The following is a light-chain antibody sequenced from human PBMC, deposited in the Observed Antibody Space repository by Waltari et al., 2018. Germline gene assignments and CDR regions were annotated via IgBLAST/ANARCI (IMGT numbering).Light chain of an antibody. CDR1: QSVSNNF. J-gene: IGKJ4*01. CDR2: GAS. V-gene: IGKV3-20*01. CDR3: QQYDSIVLT. Sequence: EIVLTQSPGTLSLPPGERATLSCRASQSVSNNFLNWYQHKPGQAPRLLIYGASSRATGIPDRFSGSGSGTDFTLTISRLEPEDFAVYYCQQYDSIVLTFGGGTKVEI.